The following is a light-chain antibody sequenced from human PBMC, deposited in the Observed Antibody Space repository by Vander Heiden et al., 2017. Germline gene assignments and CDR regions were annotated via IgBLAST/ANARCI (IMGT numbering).Light chain of an antibody. CDR3: YSTDSSGNHWV. V-gene: IGLV3-10*01. CDR1: ALPKNY. Sequence: SYELTPQHSVSVSPGETARITCSGEALPKNYASWYQQKSGQAPVLVIYEDSKRPSGIPERFSGSSSATMATWTISGAQVEDEADYYCYSTDSSGNHWVFGGGTKLTVL. CDR2: EDS. J-gene: IGLJ3*02.